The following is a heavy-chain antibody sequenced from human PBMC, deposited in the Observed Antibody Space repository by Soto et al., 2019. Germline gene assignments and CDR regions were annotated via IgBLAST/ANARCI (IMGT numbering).Heavy chain of an antibody. CDR1: GYTFTSYY. D-gene: IGHD3-22*01. Sequence: ASVKVSCKASGYTFTSYYMHWVRQAPGQGLEWMGIINTSGGSTSYAQKFQGRVTMTRDTTTSTVDMELSSLRSEDTAVDYCSREEAYDSSGAREGVGVFDIWGQGTMVTVSS. CDR2: INTSGGST. V-gene: IGHV1-46*01. CDR3: SREEAYDSSGAREGVGVFDI. J-gene: IGHJ3*02.